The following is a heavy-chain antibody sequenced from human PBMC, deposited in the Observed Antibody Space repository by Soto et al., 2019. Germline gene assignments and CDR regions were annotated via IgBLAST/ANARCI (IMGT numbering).Heavy chain of an antibody. CDR3: ARDDLWYAFDI. Sequence: GGALRLSCAASGFTFSSYSMNWVLQAPWKGLEWVSYISSSSSTIYYADSVKGRFTISRDNAKNSLYLQMNSLRAEDTAVYYCARDDLWYAFDIWGQGTMVTVSS. D-gene: IGHD3-10*01. V-gene: IGHV3-48*01. CDR1: GFTFSSYS. CDR2: ISSSSSTI. J-gene: IGHJ3*02.